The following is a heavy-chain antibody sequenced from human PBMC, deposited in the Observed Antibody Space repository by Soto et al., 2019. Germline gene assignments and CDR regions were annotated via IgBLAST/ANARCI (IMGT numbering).Heavy chain of an antibody. V-gene: IGHV3-15*01. D-gene: IGHD2-21*02. CDR1: GFTFSNVW. J-gene: IGHJ4*02. CDR3: TTGGLVVTAIWD. CDR2: IKRKTDGGTT. Sequence: EVQLVESGGGLVKPGGSLRLSCAASGFTFSNVWMNWVRQAPGKGLEWVGHIKRKTDGGTTDYAAPVKGRFTISRDDSGNTLYLQMNSPKTEDTAVYYCTTGGLVVTAIWDWGQGTLVTVSP.